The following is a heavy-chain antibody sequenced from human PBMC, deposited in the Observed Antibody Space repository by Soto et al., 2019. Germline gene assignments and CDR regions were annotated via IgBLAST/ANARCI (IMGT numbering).Heavy chain of an antibody. V-gene: IGHV3-30*18. Sequence: GGSLRLSCAASGFTFNIYGMHWVRQAPDKGLERVALISYDGSNQYYADSVKGRFTISRDNSKNTLFLQMNSLRADDTAVYYCAKDQASGQGSFDSWGQGTLVTDSS. CDR1: GFTFNIYG. CDR2: ISYDGSNQ. CDR3: AKDQASGQGSFDS. J-gene: IGHJ4*02.